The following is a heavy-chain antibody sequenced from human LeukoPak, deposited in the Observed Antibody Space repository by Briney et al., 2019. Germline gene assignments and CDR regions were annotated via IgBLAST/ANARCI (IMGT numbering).Heavy chain of an antibody. CDR1: GFTFGEYA. CDR3: AKDRGSGYNWNDVLDY. Sequence: GGSLRLSCTASGFTFGEYAMSWVRQAPGKGLEWVAVISYDVSDKYYVDSVKGRFTISRDTSKNTLYLQMNSLRAEDTAVYYCAKDRGSGYNWNDVLDYWGQGTLVTVSS. J-gene: IGHJ4*02. CDR2: ISYDVSDK. V-gene: IGHV3-30*04. D-gene: IGHD1-20*01.